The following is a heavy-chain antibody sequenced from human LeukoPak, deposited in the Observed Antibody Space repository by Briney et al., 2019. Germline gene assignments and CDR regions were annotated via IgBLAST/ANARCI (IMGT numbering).Heavy chain of an antibody. J-gene: IGHJ4*02. CDR2: ISYSGGST. D-gene: IGHD1-1*01. CDR3: AKDTTISPYYFDY. CDR1: GFTFSNYA. Sequence: GGSLRLSCAGSGFTFSNYAMRWVRQAPGKGLEWVSAISYSGGSTYYADSVKGRFTISRDNSKNTLYLQMNSLRVEDTAVYYCAKDTTISPYYFDYWGQGTLVTVSS. V-gene: IGHV3-23*01.